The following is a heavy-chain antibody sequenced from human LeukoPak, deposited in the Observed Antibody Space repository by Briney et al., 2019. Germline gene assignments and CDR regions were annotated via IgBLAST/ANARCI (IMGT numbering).Heavy chain of an antibody. V-gene: IGHV1-2*02. CDR1: GYTFTGYY. Sequence: ASVKVSCKASGYTFTGYYMHWARQAPGQGLEWMGWINPNSGGTNYAQKFQGRVTMTRDTSIGTAYMELSRLRSDDTAVYYCARILPLAVAAAGYWGQGTLVTVSS. CDR3: ARILPLAVAAAGY. CDR2: INPNSGGT. D-gene: IGHD6-19*01. J-gene: IGHJ4*02.